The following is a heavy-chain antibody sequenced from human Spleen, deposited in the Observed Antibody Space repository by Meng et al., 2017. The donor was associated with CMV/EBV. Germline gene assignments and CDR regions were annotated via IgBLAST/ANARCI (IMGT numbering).Heavy chain of an antibody. Sequence: GGSLRLSCVGSGFNFLASPMSWVRQAPGKGLVWVSRIDSDGRSTSYADSVKGRLTISRDNSKNTVYLQMKSLRVEDTAVYFCARGESGTARAGFYYSGMDVWGQGTTVTVSS. V-gene: IGHV3-74*01. CDR2: IDSDGRST. D-gene: IGHD1-1*01. CDR3: ARGESGTARAGFYYSGMDV. CDR1: GFNFLASP. J-gene: IGHJ6*02.